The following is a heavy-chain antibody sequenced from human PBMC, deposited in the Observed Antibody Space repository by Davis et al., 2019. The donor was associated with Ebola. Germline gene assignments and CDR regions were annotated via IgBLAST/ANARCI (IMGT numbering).Heavy chain of an antibody. CDR3: ARDLGVRGDYYYYYGRDV. V-gene: IGHV4-4*07. Sequence: PGGSLRLSCTVSGGSISSYYWSWIRQPAGKGLEWIGRIYTSGSTNYNPSLKSRVTMSVDTSKNQFSLKLSSVTAADTAVYYCARDLGVRGDYYYYYGRDVWGQGTTVTVSS. D-gene: IGHD3-10*01. CDR1: GGSISSYY. CDR2: IYTSGST. J-gene: IGHJ6*02.